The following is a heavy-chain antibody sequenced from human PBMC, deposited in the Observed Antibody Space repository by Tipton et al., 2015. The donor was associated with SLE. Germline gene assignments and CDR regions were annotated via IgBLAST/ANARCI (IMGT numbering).Heavy chain of an antibody. Sequence: TLSLTCTVSVGSINSRYWSWIRQPPGKGLEWIGYFYGGSTSYNPSLRGRVTISGDTSKNQFSLNLTSVTAADTAVYFCARQTTGTMNHFDSWGHGSLVTVSS. D-gene: IGHD1-1*01. V-gene: IGHV4-59*08. CDR1: VGSINSRY. CDR2: FYGGST. J-gene: IGHJ4*01. CDR3: ARQTTGTMNHFDS.